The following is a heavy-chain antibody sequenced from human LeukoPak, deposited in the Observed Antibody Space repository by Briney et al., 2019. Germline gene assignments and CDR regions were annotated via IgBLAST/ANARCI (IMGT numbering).Heavy chain of an antibody. CDR1: GFTFSSYA. D-gene: IGHD2-2*02. J-gene: IGHJ6*03. Sequence: GGSLRLSCAASGFTFSSYAMSWVRQAPGKGLEWVSAISGNGGSTYYADSVKGRFTISRDTRDNSKNTLYLQINSLRAEDTAVYYCAKPYCTGTSCYNYYYMDVWGKGTTVTVSS. CDR2: ISGNGGST. CDR3: AKPYCTGTSCYNYYYMDV. V-gene: IGHV3-23*01.